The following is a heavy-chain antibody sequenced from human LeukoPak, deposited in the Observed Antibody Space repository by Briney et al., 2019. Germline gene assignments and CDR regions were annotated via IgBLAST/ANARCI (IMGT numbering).Heavy chain of an antibody. CDR1: GFTFSTYW. CDR3: VRDYYRSGTH. J-gene: IGHJ4*02. V-gene: IGHV3-7*01. D-gene: IGHD3-10*01. CDR2: INEDGSVQ. Sequence: GGSLRLSCAASGFTFSTYWMSWVRQAPGKGLEWVACINEDGSVQYSVDSVKGRFTFSRDNAKNSLYLQMNSLRADDTAVYYCVRDYYRSGTHWGQGTLVSVSS.